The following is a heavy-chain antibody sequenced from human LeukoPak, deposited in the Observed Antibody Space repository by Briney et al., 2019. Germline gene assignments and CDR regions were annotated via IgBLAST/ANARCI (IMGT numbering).Heavy chain of an antibody. CDR1: GYSISSGYY. CDR2: ISHGGSA. J-gene: IGHJ4*02. CDR3: ATSDSGSIFGVVISF. Sequence: SETLSLTCAVSGYSISSGYYWGWIRQPPGKGLEWIGSISHGGSADYNPSLERRVTMSVDTSKNQLSLKLTSVTAADTAVYYCATSDSGSIFGVVISFWGQGILVTVSS. V-gene: IGHV4-38-2*01. D-gene: IGHD3-3*01.